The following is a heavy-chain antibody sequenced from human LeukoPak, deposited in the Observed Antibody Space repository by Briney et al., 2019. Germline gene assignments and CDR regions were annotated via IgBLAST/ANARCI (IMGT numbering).Heavy chain of an antibody. CDR3: ARASSGYSYGFDY. V-gene: IGHV4-61*02. CDR1: GGSISSGSYY. D-gene: IGHD5-18*01. J-gene: IGHJ4*02. Sequence: PSETLSLTCTVSGGSISSGSYYWSWIRQPAGKGLEWIGRIYTSGSTNYNPSLKSRVTISVDTSKNQFSLKLSSVTAADTAVYYCARASSGYSYGFDYWGQGTLVTVSS. CDR2: IYTSGST.